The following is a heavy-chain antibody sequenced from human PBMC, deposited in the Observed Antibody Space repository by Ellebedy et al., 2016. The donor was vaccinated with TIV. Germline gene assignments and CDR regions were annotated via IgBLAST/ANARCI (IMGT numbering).Heavy chain of an antibody. J-gene: IGHJ4*02. CDR1: GYSFTNYW. D-gene: IGHD2-15*01. V-gene: IGHV5-51*01. CDR2: IYPAASET. CDR3: ARSYCSGGSCYSMDKYYFDY. Sequence: GESLKISCKGSGYSFTNYWIGWVRQMPGKGLEWMAIIYPAASETRYSPSFQGQVTISADKSISTAYLQWSSLKASDTAMYYCARSYCSGGSCYSMDKYYFDYWGQGTLVTVSS.